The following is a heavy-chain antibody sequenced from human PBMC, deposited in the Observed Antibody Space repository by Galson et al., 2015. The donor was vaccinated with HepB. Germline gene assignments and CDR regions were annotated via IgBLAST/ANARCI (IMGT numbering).Heavy chain of an antibody. Sequence: SVKVSCKASGGTFSSYAISWVRQAPGQGLEWMGGIIPIFGIANYAQKFQGRVTITADKSTSTAYMELSSLRSEDTAVYYCARDGTRYSYGYDYYYGMDVWGQGTTVTVSS. CDR1: GGTFSSYA. CDR3: ARDGTRYSYGYDYYYGMDV. V-gene: IGHV1-69*10. D-gene: IGHD5-18*01. CDR2: IIPIFGIA. J-gene: IGHJ6*02.